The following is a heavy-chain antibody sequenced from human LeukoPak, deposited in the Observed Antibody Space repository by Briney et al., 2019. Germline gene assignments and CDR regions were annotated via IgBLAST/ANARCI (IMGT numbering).Heavy chain of an antibody. Sequence: GASVKVSCKASGYTFTSYDINWVRRATGQGLEWMGWMNPNSRNTGYAQKFQGRVAMTRNTSISTAYMELSSLRSEDTAVYYCARAGYCSSTSCYTFDVWGEGTTVTVSS. CDR2: MNPNSRNT. CDR3: ARAGYCSSTSCYTFDV. J-gene: IGHJ6*04. V-gene: IGHV1-8*01. CDR1: GYTFTSYD. D-gene: IGHD2-2*02.